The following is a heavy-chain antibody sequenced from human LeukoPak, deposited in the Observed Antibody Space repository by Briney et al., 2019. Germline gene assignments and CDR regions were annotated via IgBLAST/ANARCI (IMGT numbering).Heavy chain of an antibody. J-gene: IGHJ4*02. CDR1: GFTFSSYA. V-gene: IGHV3-23*01. CDR2: ISGSGGST. D-gene: IGHD3-10*01. Sequence: SGGSLRLSCAASGFTFSSYAMSWVRQAPGKGLEWVSAISGSGGSTYYADSVKGRFTISRDNAKNSLYLQMNSLRAEDTAVYYCARDQLTMVRTTSDDYWGQGTLVTVSS. CDR3: ARDQLTMVRTTSDDY.